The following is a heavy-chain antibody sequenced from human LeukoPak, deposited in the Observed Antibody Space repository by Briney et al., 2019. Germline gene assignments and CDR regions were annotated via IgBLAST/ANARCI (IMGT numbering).Heavy chain of an antibody. Sequence: GVLRLSCAASGFTVSSNYMSWVRLAPGKGLEWVSVIYSAGYTYYADPVKGRFTVSRDSSKNTLYLQMDSLRGDDTAVYYCARAVGGSGYYQYFYGMDVWGQGTTVTVSS. CDR2: IYSAGYT. V-gene: IGHV3-66*01. CDR1: GFTVSSNY. CDR3: ARAVGGSGYYQYFYGMDV. D-gene: IGHD6-19*01. J-gene: IGHJ6*02.